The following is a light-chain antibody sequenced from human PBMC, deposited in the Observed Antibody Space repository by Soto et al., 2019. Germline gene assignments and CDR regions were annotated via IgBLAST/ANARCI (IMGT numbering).Light chain of an antibody. CDR3: SSYTSSDTFCV. CDR2: EVS. CDR1: SSDIGGYNY. J-gene: IGLJ1*01. Sequence: QSALTQPASVSGSLGQSITISCIGSSSDIGGYNYVSWYQQRPGKAPKLIIYEVSDRPSGVSNRFSGSKSGNTASLTISGLQAEDEADYYCSSYTSSDTFCVFGDGTKVTVL. V-gene: IGLV2-14*01.